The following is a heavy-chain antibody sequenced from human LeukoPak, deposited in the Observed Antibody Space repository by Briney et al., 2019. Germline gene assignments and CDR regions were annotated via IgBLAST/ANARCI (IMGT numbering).Heavy chain of an antibody. CDR2: INPNSGGT. CDR1: GYTFTGYY. J-gene: IGHJ4*02. CDR3: ARETDDSSGYYYDY. D-gene: IGHD3-22*01. Sequence: ASVKVSCKASGYTFTGYYIHWVRQAPGQGLEWMGWINPNSGGTNYAQKFQGRVNMTRDTSISTAYMELSRLRSDDTAVYYCARETDDSSGYYYDYWGQGTLVTVSS. V-gene: IGHV1-2*02.